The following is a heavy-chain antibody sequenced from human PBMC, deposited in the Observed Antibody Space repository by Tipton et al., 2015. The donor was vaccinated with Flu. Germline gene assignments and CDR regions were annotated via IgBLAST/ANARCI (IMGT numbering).Heavy chain of an antibody. CDR2: IYHSGST. Sequence: GLVKPSETLSLTCAVSGYSISSGYYWGWIRQPPGKGLEWIGSIYHSGSTYYNPSLKSRVTMSVDTSKSQFSLKLSSVTAADTAVYYCARHTGDSVRGVIDYWGQGTLVTVSS. CDR3: ARHTGDSVRGVIDY. D-gene: IGHD3-10*02. J-gene: IGHJ4*02. V-gene: IGHV4-38-2*01. CDR1: GYSISSGYY.